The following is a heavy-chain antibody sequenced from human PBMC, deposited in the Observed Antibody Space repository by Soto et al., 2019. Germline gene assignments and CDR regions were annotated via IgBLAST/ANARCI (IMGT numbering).Heavy chain of an antibody. CDR1: GGTFSSYA. CDR3: AGASGATGYSYGNFDY. Sequence: VQLVQSGAEVKRPGSSVKVSCKASGGTFSSYAISWVRQAPGQGLEWMGGIIPIFGTANYAQKFQGRITITADKSTSTAYMELSSLRSADTAVYYCAGASGATGYSYGNFDYWGQGTLVTVSS. CDR2: IIPIFGTA. J-gene: IGHJ4*02. D-gene: IGHD5-18*01. V-gene: IGHV1-69*06.